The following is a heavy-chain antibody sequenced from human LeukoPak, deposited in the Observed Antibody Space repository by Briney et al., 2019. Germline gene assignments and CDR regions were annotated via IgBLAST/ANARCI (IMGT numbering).Heavy chain of an antibody. V-gene: IGHV4-4*02. D-gene: IGHD4-17*01. Sequence: PSETLSLTCAVSGGSISSSNWWSWVRQPPGKGLEWIGEIYHSGSTNYNPSLKSRVTISVDKSKNQFSLKLSSVTAADTAVYYCARVSPTRDYDPGRWWGVGEGRLEGWYFDHWGQGTLVTVSS. CDR2: IYHSGST. CDR1: GGSISSSNW. J-gene: IGHJ4*02. CDR3: ARVSPTRDYDPGRWWGVGEGRLEGWYFDH.